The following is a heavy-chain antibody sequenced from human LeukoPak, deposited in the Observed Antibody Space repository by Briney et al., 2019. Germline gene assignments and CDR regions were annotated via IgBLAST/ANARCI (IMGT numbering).Heavy chain of an antibody. CDR1: GGSISSYY. J-gene: IGHJ4*02. Sequence: SETLSLTCTVSGGSISSYYWSWIRQPAGKGLEWIGRIYTSGNTNYNPSLKSRVTMSVDTSKNQFSLKLSSVTAVDTAVYYCAGGSGSYYNWYFDYWGQGTLVTVSS. CDR3: AGGSGSYYNWYFDY. CDR2: IYTSGNT. V-gene: IGHV4-4*07. D-gene: IGHD3-10*01.